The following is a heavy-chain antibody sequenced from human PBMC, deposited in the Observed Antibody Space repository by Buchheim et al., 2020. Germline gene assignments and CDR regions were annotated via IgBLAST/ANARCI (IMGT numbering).Heavy chain of an antibody. CDR2: INPSGGST. CDR3: AREGGLDDYGDYVPFDY. D-gene: IGHD4-17*01. J-gene: IGHJ4*02. Sequence: QVQLVQSGAEVKKPGASVKVSCKASGYTFTSYYMHWVRQAPGQGLEWMGIINPSGGSTSYAQKFQGRVTMTRDTSTSTADMELSSLRSEDTAVYYCAREGGLDDYGDYVPFDYWGQGTL. V-gene: IGHV1-46*01. CDR1: GYTFTSYY.